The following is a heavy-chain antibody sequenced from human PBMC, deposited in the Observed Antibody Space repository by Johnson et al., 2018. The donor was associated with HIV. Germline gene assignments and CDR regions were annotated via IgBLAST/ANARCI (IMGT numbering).Heavy chain of an antibody. CDR2: ISYDGSNK. J-gene: IGHJ3*01. CDR1: RFTFSNYA. V-gene: IGHV3-30-3*01. D-gene: IGHD1-26*01. CDR3: ARPPLERIISGSYGAFDL. Sequence: QVQLVESGGGVVQPGKSLRLSCSASRFTFSNYAMNWVRQAPGKGLEWMAIISYDGSNKYYADSVKGRFTISRDNSKNTLYLQMNSLRTYDTAVYYCARPPLERIISGSYGAFDLWGQGTMVTVSS.